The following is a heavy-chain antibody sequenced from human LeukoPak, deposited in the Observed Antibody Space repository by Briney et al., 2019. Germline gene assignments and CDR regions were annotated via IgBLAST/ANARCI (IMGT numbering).Heavy chain of an antibody. J-gene: IGHJ4*02. CDR3: ARDGNGPFSGSSQNFDY. Sequence: GSVKVSCKASGYTFTSYGISWVRQAPGQGLEWMGWISAYNGKTNYAQKLQGRVTMTTDTSTSTAYMELRSLRSDDTAVYYCARDGNGPFSGSSQNFDYWGQGTLVTVSS. D-gene: IGHD3-10*01. V-gene: IGHV1-18*01. CDR2: ISAYNGKT. CDR1: GYTFTSYG.